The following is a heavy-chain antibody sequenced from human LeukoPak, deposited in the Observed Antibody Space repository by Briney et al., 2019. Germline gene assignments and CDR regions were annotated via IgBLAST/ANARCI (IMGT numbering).Heavy chain of an antibody. Sequence: GGSLGLSCAASGFTVSSNYMSWVRQAPGKGLEWVSVIYSGGSTYYADSVKGRFTISRDNSKNTLYLQMNSLRAEDTAVYYCARLSSSWAYYFDYWGQGTLVTVSS. CDR2: IYSGGST. D-gene: IGHD6-13*01. J-gene: IGHJ4*02. V-gene: IGHV3-53*01. CDR3: ARLSSSWAYYFDY. CDR1: GFTVSSNY.